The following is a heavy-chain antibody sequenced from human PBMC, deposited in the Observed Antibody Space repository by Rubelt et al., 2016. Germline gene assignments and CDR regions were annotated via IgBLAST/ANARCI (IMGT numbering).Heavy chain of an antibody. J-gene: IGHJ4*02. Sequence: EVQLVESGGGLVQPGGSPRLSCAASGFTFSSYWMSWVRQAPGKGLEWVANINQDASEKKYVGSVKGRFTISRDNAKNSVYLQLNNLRVEDTAVYYCATSWDYWGQGILVTVSS. CDR3: ATSWDY. CDR2: INQDASEK. V-gene: IGHV3-7*01. CDR1: GFTFSSYW.